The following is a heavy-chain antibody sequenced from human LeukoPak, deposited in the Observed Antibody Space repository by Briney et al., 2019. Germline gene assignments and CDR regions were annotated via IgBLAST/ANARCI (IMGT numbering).Heavy chain of an antibody. V-gene: IGHV4-30-4*08. CDR2: IYYSGST. D-gene: IGHD2-2*01. Sequence: SETLSLTCTVSGGSISNNYWSWIRQPPGKGLEWIGYIYYSGSTYYNPSLKSRVTISVDTSKNQFSLKLSSVTAADTAVYYCARTRDANAYYYYYGMDVWGQGTTVTVSS. CDR1: GGSISNNY. J-gene: IGHJ6*02. CDR3: ARTRDANAYYYYYGMDV.